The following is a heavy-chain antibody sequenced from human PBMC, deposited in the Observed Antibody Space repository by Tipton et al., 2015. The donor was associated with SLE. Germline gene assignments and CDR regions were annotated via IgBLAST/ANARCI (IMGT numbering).Heavy chain of an antibody. D-gene: IGHD3-22*01. V-gene: IGHV4-39*07. CDR1: GGSISSRSYY. J-gene: IGHJ4*02. CDR3: ARGAGYSGTSGYSFDH. CDR2: LYDIGST. Sequence: TLSLTCTVSGGSISSRSYYWGWIRQPPGKGLEWIGTLYDIGSTYYNPSLKSRVTVSLDTSKNQFSLKLRSVTAADTAVYYCARGAGYSGTSGYSFDHWGQGALVTVSS.